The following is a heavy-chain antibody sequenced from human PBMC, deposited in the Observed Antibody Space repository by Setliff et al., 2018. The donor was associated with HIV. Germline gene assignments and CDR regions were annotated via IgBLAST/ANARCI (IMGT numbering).Heavy chain of an antibody. CDR2: ISTYNADT. J-gene: IGHJ4*02. V-gene: IGHV1-18*01. CDR3: ATELFIIVAGHPPTFDY. CDR1: GYNFTSYG. D-gene: IGHD5-12*01. Sequence: ASVKVSCKASGYNFTSYGITWVRQAPGQGLEWMGWISTYNADTNYAQNRQGRVTITADTSTDTAYMELSSLRSEDTAVYYCATELFIIVAGHPPTFDYWGQGTLVTVSS.